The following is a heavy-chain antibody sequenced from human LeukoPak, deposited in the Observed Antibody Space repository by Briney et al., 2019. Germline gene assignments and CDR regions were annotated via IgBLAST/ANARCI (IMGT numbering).Heavy chain of an antibody. D-gene: IGHD2-15*01. CDR2: IIPIFGTA. CDR1: GGTFSSYA. J-gene: IGHJ5*02. CDR3: ARVTFSVGGGSFGGFDP. V-gene: IGHV1-69*05. Sequence: GASVKVSCKASGGTFSSYAISWVRQAPGQGLEWTGRIIPIFGTANYAQKFQGRVTITTDESTGTAYMELSSLRSEDTAVYYCARVTFSVGGGSFGGFDPWGQGTLVTVSS.